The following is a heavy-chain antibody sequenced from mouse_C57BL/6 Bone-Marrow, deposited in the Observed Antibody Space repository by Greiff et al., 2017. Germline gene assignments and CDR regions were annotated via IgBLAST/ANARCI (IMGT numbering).Heavy chain of an antibody. J-gene: IGHJ2*01. D-gene: IGHD2-3*01. CDR1: GYTFTDYY. V-gene: IGHV1-77*01. CDR3: ARGGYDGYSTSYYFDY. CDR2: IGPGSGST. Sequence: VQLQQSGAELVKPGASVKISCKASGYTFTDYYINWVKQRPGQGLEWIGKIGPGSGSTYYNEKFKGKATLTADKSSSTAYLQLSSLTSEDSAVYFCARGGYDGYSTSYYFDYWGQGSTLTVSS.